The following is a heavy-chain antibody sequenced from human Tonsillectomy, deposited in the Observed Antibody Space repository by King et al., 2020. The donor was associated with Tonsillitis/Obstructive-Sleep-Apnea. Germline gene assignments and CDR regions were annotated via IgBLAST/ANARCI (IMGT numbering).Heavy chain of an antibody. CDR3: ARDGTVIISYYFDY. V-gene: IGHV3-30*04. CDR1: GYTFSSYA. Sequence: VQLVESGGGVVQPGRSLRLSCAASGYTFSSYAMHWVRQAPGKGLEWGAVISYDGSNKYYADSVKGRFTISRDNSKNTLYLHMNSLRAEDTAVYYCARDGTVIISYYFDYWGQGTLVTVSS. CDR2: ISYDGSNK. D-gene: IGHD2-8*02. J-gene: IGHJ4*02.